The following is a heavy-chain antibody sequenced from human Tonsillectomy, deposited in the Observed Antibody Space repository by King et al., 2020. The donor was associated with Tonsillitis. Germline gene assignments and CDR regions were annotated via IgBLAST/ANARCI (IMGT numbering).Heavy chain of an antibody. D-gene: IGHD2-15*01. J-gene: IGHJ3*02. CDR1: GFTFDDYA. V-gene: IGHV3-9*01. Sequence: EVQLVESGGGLVQPGRSLRLSCAASGFTFDDYAMHWVRQAPGKGLEWVSGISWNSGNIDYADSVKGRFTISRDNAKNSLYLQMNSLRAEDTALYYCAKAVIYCSGGSCYFFAFDIWGQGTMVTVSS. CDR2: ISWNSGNI. CDR3: AKAVIYCSGGSCYFFAFDI.